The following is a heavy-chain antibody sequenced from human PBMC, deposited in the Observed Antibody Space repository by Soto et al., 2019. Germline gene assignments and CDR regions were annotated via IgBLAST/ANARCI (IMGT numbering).Heavy chain of an antibody. J-gene: IGHJ6*02. Sequence: GGSLRLSCAASGFTFSGSAMHWVRQASGKGLEWVGRIRNKANSYATAYAASVKGRFTISRDDSKNTAYLQMNSLKTEDTAVYYCAAARRLDYYYYGMDVWGQGT. CDR2: IRNKANSYAT. CDR3: AAARRLDYYYYGMDV. V-gene: IGHV3-73*01. CDR1: GFTFSGSA. D-gene: IGHD6-6*01.